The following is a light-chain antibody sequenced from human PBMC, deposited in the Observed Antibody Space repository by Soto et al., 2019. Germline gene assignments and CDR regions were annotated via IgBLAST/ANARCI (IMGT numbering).Light chain of an antibody. V-gene: IGLV2-14*01. J-gene: IGLJ3*02. CDR1: SSDVGSFAF. Sequence: QSVLTQAASVSGSPGQSITISCTGTSSDVGSFAFVSWYQQHPGKAPKLIIYEVTHRPSGVSNRFSGSKSGNTASLTISGLQADDEAEYFCSSYTTSSTLVVFGGGTKLTVL. CDR3: SSYTTSSTLVV. CDR2: EVT.